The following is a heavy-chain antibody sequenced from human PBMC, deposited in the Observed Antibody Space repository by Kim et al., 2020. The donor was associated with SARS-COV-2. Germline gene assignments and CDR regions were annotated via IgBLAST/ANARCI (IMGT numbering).Heavy chain of an antibody. Sequence: GGSLRLSCAASGFTFSSCGMHWVRQAPGKGLEWVAVISYDGSNKYYADSVKGRFTISRDNSKNTLYLQMNSLRAEDTAVYYCAKVGFSSGWGDYGMDVWGQGTTVTVSS. CDR3: AKVGFSSGWGDYGMDV. V-gene: IGHV3-30*18. CDR1: GFTFSSCG. CDR2: ISYDGSNK. J-gene: IGHJ6*02. D-gene: IGHD6-19*01.